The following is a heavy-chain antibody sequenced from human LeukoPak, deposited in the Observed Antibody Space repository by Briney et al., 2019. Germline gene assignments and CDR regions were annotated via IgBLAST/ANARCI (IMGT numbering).Heavy chain of an antibody. CDR2: IYYSGST. D-gene: IGHD3-10*01. CDR1: GGSIISSSDY. Sequence: PSETLSLTCAVSGGSIISSSDYWGWIRQPPGKGLEWIGSIYYSGSTYYNPSLKSRVTISVDTSKNQFSLKLSSVTAADTAVYYCARLSPGAQWYFDLWGRGTLVTVSS. J-gene: IGHJ2*01. CDR3: ARLSPGAQWYFDL. V-gene: IGHV4-39*01.